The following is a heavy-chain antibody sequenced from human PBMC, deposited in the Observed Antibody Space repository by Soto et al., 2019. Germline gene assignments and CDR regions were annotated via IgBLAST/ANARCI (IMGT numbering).Heavy chain of an antibody. CDR2: IIPIFGTA. CDR1: GGTFSSYA. Sequence: SVKVACKASGGTFSSYAISWVRQAPGQGLEWMGGIIPIFGTANYAQKFQGRVTITADESTSTAYMELSSLRSEDTAVYYCARERAAVAGTSALYDYWGQGTLVTVSS. D-gene: IGHD6-19*01. CDR3: ARERAAVAGTSALYDY. J-gene: IGHJ4*02. V-gene: IGHV1-69*13.